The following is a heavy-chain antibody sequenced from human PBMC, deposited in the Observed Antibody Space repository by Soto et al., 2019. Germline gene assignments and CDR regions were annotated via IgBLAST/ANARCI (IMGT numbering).Heavy chain of an antibody. Sequence: XLQXXGPXXVKPSGTLSLTCAVSGGSISXSNXXXWVRQPPGKGLEWIGEIYHSGSTNYNPSLKSRVTISVDKSKNQFSLKLSSVTAADTAVYYCARVAVAGTRVDYWGQGTLVTVSS. V-gene: IGHV4-4*02. CDR3: ARVAVAGTRVDY. CDR1: GGSISXSNX. D-gene: IGHD6-19*01. CDR2: IYHSGST. J-gene: IGHJ4*02.